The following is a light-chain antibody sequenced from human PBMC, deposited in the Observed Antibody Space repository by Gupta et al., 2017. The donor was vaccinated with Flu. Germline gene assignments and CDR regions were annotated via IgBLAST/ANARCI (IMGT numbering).Light chain of an antibody. Sequence: DIQMTQSPPSLSASVGDRVTITCRASQTIRNYVNWYQQKPRQAPKLLIHGATSLQSGVPPRFSGSGSGTNFTLIISSLQLEDFATYYCQQTYRPPPITFGQGTRLEIK. CDR1: QTIRNY. CDR3: QQTYRPPPIT. V-gene: IGKV1-39*01. CDR2: GAT. J-gene: IGKJ5*01.